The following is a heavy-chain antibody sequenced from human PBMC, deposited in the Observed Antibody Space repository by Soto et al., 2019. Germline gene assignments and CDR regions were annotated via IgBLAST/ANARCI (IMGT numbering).Heavy chain of an antibody. CDR2: VNAGNGNT. J-gene: IGHJ4*02. CDR1: GYTFTSYA. V-gene: IGHV1-3*01. D-gene: IGHD3-22*01. CDR3: ARGLVVFTDS. Sequence: QVQLVQSGAEVKKPGASVKVSCKASGYTFTSYAMHWVRQAPGQRLEWMGWVNAGNGNTKYSQKFQGRGTITRDTPASAASLELSSLRSEDTAVYYCARGLVVFTDSWGQGTLVTVSS.